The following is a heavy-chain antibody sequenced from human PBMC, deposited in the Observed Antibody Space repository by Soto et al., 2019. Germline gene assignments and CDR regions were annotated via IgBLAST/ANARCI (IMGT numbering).Heavy chain of an antibody. J-gene: IGHJ4*02. V-gene: IGHV3-64D*06. CDR2: ITASGDVT. Sequence: GGSLRLSCSGSGFTFNAYALHWVRQAPGKGLEYVSAITASGDVTYYADSVKGRFTISRDNSKNTLYLQMTSLRPEDTAVYFCVKDSSTWYFFDRWGQGTLVTVSS. CDR1: GFTFNAYA. CDR3: VKDSSTWYFFDR. D-gene: IGHD6-13*01.